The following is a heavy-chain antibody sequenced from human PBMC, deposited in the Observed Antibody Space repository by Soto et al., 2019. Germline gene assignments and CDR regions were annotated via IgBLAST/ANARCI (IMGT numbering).Heavy chain of an antibody. CDR1: GGSITSTTFY. CDR2: INYRGNA. Sequence: HLQLQESGPGLVKPSETLSLTCSVSGGSITSTTFYWGWIRQPPGKGLERIGSINYRGNANYNPSLEYLLTLAVDTSRNQYSLKVSSVPAADTAVYYCAVGPQSASDYWGQGTLVTVSS. D-gene: IGHD2-2*01. CDR3: AVGPQSASDY. V-gene: IGHV4-39*01. J-gene: IGHJ4*02.